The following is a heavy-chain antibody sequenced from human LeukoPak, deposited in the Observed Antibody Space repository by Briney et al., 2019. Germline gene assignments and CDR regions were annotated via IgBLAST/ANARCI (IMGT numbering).Heavy chain of an antibody. CDR2: IYSGESIYATGNT. Sequence: SETLSLTCSVSGVSITSYYWSWIRQSAGSGLEWIGRIYSGESIYATGNTYSNPSLKTRVSMSADTSKNQLSLKLSSVTAADTAVYYCARGLRDPSKRFLEWLSDPYYFDYWGQGTLVTVSS. D-gene: IGHD3-3*01. V-gene: IGHV4-4*07. CDR1: GVSITSYY. J-gene: IGHJ4*02. CDR3: ARGLRDPSKRFLEWLSDPYYFDY.